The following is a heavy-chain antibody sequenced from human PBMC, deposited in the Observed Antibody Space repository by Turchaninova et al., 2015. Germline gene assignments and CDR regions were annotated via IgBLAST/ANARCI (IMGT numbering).Heavy chain of an antibody. CDR1: SGSEGRCSDC. CDR2: IYYSGST. D-gene: IGHD2-2*01. Sequence: QLQLQESGPGLVQPSETLGATESCASGSEGRCSDCWRGYSKPQGKGLDWNGSIYYSGSTYDSPSLKSRVTIAVDTSKSQFSLKLSSVTAADTAVYYCARHGFVVVVPAAINVVDVWGQGTTVTVSS. J-gene: IGHJ6*02. V-gene: IGHV4-39*01. CDR3: ARHGFVVVVPAAINVVDV.